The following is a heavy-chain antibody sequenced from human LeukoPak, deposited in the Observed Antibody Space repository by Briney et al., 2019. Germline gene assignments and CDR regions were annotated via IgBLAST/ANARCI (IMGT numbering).Heavy chain of an antibody. Sequence: PGGSLRLSCAASGFTFSSYWMSWVRQAPRKGLEWVANIKQDGSEKYYVDSVKGRFTISRDNAKNSLYPQMNSLRAEDTAVYYCARDCDSGSYEGSWFDPWGQGTLVTVSS. CDR2: IKQDGSEK. V-gene: IGHV3-7*01. CDR3: ARDCDSGSYEGSWFDP. J-gene: IGHJ5*02. CDR1: GFTFSSYW. D-gene: IGHD3-10*01.